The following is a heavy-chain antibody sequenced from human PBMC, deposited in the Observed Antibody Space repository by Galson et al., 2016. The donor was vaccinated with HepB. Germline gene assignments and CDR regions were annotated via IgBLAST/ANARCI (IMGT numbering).Heavy chain of an antibody. Sequence: TLSLTCSVSGGSISSGGYSWSWIRQHPGKGLECIGYIYYSGRTYYNPSLKSRVTISVDTSNNQFSLKVSSVTAADTAVYFCAREDGGSRTPSAFDNWGQGTMVTVSS. J-gene: IGHJ3*02. D-gene: IGHD6-13*01. CDR2: IYYSGRT. CDR1: GGSISSGGYS. CDR3: AREDGGSRTPSAFDN. V-gene: IGHV4-31*03.